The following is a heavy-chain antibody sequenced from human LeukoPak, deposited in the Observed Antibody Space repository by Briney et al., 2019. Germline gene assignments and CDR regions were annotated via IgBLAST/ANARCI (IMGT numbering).Heavy chain of an antibody. CDR1: GFTFSSYG. Sequence: GGSLRLSCAASGFTFSSYGMHWVRQAPGKGLEWVAIISYDGSNKYYADSVKGRFTISRDNPKNTLYLQMNSLRAEDTAVYYCAIGGRWGGNTGYSSGWPFDYWGQGTLVTVSS. CDR3: AIGGRWGGNTGYSSGWPFDY. V-gene: IGHV3-30*03. D-gene: IGHD6-19*01. CDR2: ISYDGSNK. J-gene: IGHJ4*02.